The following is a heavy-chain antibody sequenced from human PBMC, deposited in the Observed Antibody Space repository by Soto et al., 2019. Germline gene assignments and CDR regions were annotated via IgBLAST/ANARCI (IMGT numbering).Heavy chain of an antibody. CDR1: GYSFTTYD. CDR3: ARTYSGTREGFDP. J-gene: IGHJ5*02. V-gene: IGHV1-8*01. Sequence: QVQLVQSGAEVKKPGASVRVSCKASGYSFTTYDINWVRQATGQGLEWMGWINPNNCNTGDAQKFQGRVTLNRTTSISTAYMELSSLSSDDTAVYYCARTYSGTREGFDPWGQGTLVNVSS. CDR2: INPNNCNT. D-gene: IGHD1-7*01.